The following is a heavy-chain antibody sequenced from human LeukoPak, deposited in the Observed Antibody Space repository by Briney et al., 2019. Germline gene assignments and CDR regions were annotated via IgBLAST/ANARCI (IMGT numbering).Heavy chain of an antibody. Sequence: SETLSLTCTVSGGPISSYYWSWIRQPPGKGLEWIGYIYYSGSTNYNPSLKSRVTISVDTSKNQFSLKLSSVTAADTAVYYCARGRGYCSSTSCYVGPYYYYYYMDVWGKGTTVTVSS. CDR2: IYYSGST. J-gene: IGHJ6*03. V-gene: IGHV4-59*12. CDR3: ARGRGYCSSTSCYVGPYYYYYYMDV. D-gene: IGHD2-2*01. CDR1: GGPISSYY.